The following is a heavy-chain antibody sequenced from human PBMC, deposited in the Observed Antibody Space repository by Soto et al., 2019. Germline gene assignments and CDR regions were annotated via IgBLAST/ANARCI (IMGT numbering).Heavy chain of an antibody. D-gene: IGHD1-26*01. J-gene: IGHJ4*02. CDR2: IYYSGST. CDR1: GGSISPYY. CDR3: ARHSATYYDFDY. V-gene: IGHV4-59*08. Sequence: QVQLQESGPGLVKPSETLSLTCTVSGGSISPYYWSWIRQPPGKGLEWIGYIYYSGSTTYNPSLRSRLNISVDTSKNQFSLRLSSVTAADTAVYYCARHSATYYDFDYWGQGTLVTVSS.